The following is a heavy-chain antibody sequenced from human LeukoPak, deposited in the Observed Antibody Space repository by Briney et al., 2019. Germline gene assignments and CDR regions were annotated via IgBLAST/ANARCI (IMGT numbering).Heavy chain of an antibody. J-gene: IGHJ4*02. Sequence: GGSLRLSCAASGFTFSSYSMNWVRQAPGRGLEWVSSISSSSSYIYYADSVKGRFTISRDNAKNSLYLQMNSLRAEDTAVYYCARGGKYGTGGYYFDYWGQGTLVTVSS. CDR2: ISSSSSYI. CDR1: GFTFSSYS. CDR3: ARGGKYGTGGYYFDY. D-gene: IGHD3/OR15-3a*01. V-gene: IGHV3-21*01.